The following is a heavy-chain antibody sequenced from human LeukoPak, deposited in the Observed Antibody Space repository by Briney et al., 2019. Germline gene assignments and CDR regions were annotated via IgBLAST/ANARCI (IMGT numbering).Heavy chain of an antibody. Sequence: SETLSLTCAVYGGSFSGYYWSWIRQPPGKGLEWIGEINHGGSTFYNPSLKSRVTISVDTSINHFSLTLTSLTAADTAVYFCSRHEHKALAGDTWGQGTLVTVSS. CDR2: INHGGST. CDR1: GGSFSGYY. D-gene: IGHD6-19*01. V-gene: IGHV4-34*01. CDR3: SRHEHKALAGDT. J-gene: IGHJ5*02.